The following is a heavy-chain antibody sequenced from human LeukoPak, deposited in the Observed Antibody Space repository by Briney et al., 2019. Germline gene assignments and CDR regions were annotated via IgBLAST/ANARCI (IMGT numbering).Heavy chain of an antibody. Sequence: GGSLRLSCAASGFTFSSYGMHWVRQAPGKGLEWVAVISYDGSNKYYADSVKGRFTISRDNSKNTLYLQMNSLRAEDTAVYYCAKDSGRFLEWLLYEGVWFDPWGQGTLVTVSS. CDR2: ISYDGSNK. CDR3: AKDSGRFLEWLLYEGVWFDP. CDR1: GFTFSSYG. D-gene: IGHD3-3*01. J-gene: IGHJ5*02. V-gene: IGHV3-30*18.